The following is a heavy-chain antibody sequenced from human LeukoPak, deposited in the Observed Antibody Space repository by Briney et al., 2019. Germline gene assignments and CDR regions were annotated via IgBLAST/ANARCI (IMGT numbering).Heavy chain of an antibody. CDR2: MYLSGTT. CDR1: GDSINSLDL. D-gene: IGHD3-22*01. J-gene: IGHJ4*02. CDR3: AGLVGRYSSGLYYYYFDY. Sequence: PSETLSLTCTVSGDSINSLDLWSWVRQPPGKGLEWIGEMYLSGTTHSNPSVKSRVTISIDKSKNQFFLNLSSVAAADTAVYYCAGLVGRYSSGLYYYYFDYWGQGTLVTVSS. V-gene: IGHV4-4*02.